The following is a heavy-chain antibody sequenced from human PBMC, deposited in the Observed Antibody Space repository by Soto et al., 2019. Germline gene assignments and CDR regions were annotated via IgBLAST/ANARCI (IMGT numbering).Heavy chain of an antibody. V-gene: IGHV4-61*01. CDR1: GGAVSSGTYY. CDR3: TRGPPRVQWFDP. J-gene: IGHJ5*02. CDR2: IYFTGST. Sequence: ASETLSLTCTVSGGAVSSGTYYGSWIRQPPGKGLEWIGHIYFTGSTNYNPSLKSRVTMSLDTSRNQFSLKLSSVTAADTAVYYCTRGPPRVQWFDPWGLGTLVTVSS.